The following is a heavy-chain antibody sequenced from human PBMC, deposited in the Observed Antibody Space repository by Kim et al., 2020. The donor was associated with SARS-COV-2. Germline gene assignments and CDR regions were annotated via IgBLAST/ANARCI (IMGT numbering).Heavy chain of an antibody. CDR3: AREGGSLWWWRYFDL. V-gene: IGHV4-61*01. J-gene: IGHJ2*01. CDR1: GGSVSSGSYY. D-gene: IGHD2-21*01. Sequence: SETLSLTCTVSGGSVSSGSYYWSWIRQPPGKGLEWIGYIYYSGSTNYNPSLKSRVTISVDTSKNQFSLKLSSVTAADTAVYYCAREGGSLWWWRYFDLWGRGTLVTVSS. CDR2: IYYSGST.